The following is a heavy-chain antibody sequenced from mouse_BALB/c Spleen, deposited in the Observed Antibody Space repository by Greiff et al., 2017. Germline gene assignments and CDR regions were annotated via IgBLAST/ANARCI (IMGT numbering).Heavy chain of an antibody. V-gene: IGHV1S81*02. J-gene: IGHJ4*01. D-gene: IGHD2-1*01. CDR2: INPSNGRT. CDR3: ANYGSEWGYAMDY. Sequence: QVQLQQPGAELVKPGASVKLSCKASGYTFTSYWMHWVKQRPGQGLEWIGEINPSNGRTNYNEKFKSKATLTVDKSSSTAYMQLSSLTSEDSAVYYCANYGSEWGYAMDYWGQGTSVTVSS. CDR1: GYTFTSYW.